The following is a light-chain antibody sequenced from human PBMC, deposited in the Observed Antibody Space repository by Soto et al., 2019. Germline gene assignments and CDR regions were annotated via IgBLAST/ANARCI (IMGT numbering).Light chain of an antibody. Sequence: QSALTQPPSASGSPGQSVTISCTGTSSDVGGYNYVSWYQQHPGKAPKLMIYEVSKRPSGVPDRFSGSKSGNTASLTVSGLQAEEEADYYCSSYAGSNHLLFGGGTKLTVL. CDR1: SSDVGGYNY. CDR3: SSYAGSNHLL. V-gene: IGLV2-8*01. CDR2: EVS. J-gene: IGLJ2*01.